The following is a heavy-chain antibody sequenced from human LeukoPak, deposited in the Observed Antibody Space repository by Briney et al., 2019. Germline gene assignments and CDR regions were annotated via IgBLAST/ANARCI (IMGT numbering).Heavy chain of an antibody. Sequence: SETLSLTSTVSGTSINNYYWSWFRQPAGKGLEWIGRIYFSGSTNYNPSLKSRITMSLDTSKNQFSLNLRFVTAAGTAVYFCAREMAVAGPYTFDIWGQGTEVTVSS. CDR1: GTSINNYY. CDR2: IYFSGST. CDR3: AREMAVAGPYTFDI. J-gene: IGHJ3*02. V-gene: IGHV4-4*07. D-gene: IGHD2-2*02.